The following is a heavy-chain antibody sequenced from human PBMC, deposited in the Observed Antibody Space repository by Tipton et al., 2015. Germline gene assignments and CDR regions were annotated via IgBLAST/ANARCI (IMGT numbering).Heavy chain of an antibody. CDR3: TREATTFDY. CDR2: ISSRTITR. Sequence: LSLTCAVSGGSISSSNWWSWVRQPPGKGLEWISFISSRTITRYYADSEKGRFTISRDNAKNSLYLQMNSLRDDDTAVYYCTREATTFDYWGQGTLVTVSS. J-gene: IGHJ4*02. V-gene: IGHV3-48*02. D-gene: IGHD4-11*01. CDR1: GGSISSSNW.